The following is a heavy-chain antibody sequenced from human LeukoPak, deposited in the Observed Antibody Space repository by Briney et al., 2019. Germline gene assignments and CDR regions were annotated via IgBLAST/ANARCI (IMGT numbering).Heavy chain of an antibody. CDR2: ISSSSSYI. D-gene: IGHD3-9*01. CDR1: GFTFSSYS. Sequence: PGGSLRLFCAASGFTFSSYSMNWVRHAPGKGLEWVSSISSSSSYIYYADSVKGRFTISRDNAKNSLYLQMNSLRAEDTAVYYCASSDLRYFGLWGQGTLVTVSS. J-gene: IGHJ4*02. CDR3: ASSDLRYFGL. V-gene: IGHV3-21*01.